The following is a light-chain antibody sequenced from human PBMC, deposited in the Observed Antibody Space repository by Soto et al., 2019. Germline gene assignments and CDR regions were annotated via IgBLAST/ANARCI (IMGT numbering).Light chain of an antibody. CDR3: QQSYSTPYT. Sequence: DIQMTQSPSSLSASVGDRVTITCRASQSISSYLNWYQQKPGKAPKLLIYAASSLQSGVTSRFSGSGSGTDFTLTISSLQPEDFATYYCQQSYSTPYTFAQGTKLEIK. CDR1: QSISSY. J-gene: IGKJ2*01. V-gene: IGKV1-39*01. CDR2: AAS.